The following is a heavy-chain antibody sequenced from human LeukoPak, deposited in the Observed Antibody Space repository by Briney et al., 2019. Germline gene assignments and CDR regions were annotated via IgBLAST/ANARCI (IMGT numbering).Heavy chain of an antibody. J-gene: IGHJ4*02. D-gene: IGHD4-17*01. V-gene: IGHV3-53*01. CDR2: IYSGGNT. CDR1: GISVSSNY. CDR3: ARGIGSTVFFDY. Sequence: GGSLRLSCAASGISVSSNYMSWVRQAPGKGLEWVSVIYSGGNTYYADSVKGRFTISRDNSKNTLYLQMNSLRAEDTAVYYCARGIGSTVFFDYWGQGTLVTVSS.